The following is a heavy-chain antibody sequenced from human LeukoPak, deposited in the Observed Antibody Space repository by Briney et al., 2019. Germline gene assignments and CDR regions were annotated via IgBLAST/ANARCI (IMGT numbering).Heavy chain of an antibody. J-gene: IGHJ4*02. Sequence: QPGGSLRLSCAASGFTFSSYGMHWVRQAPGKGLEWVAFIRYDGSNKYYADSVKGRFTISRDNSKNTLYLQMNSLRAEDTAVYYCAKVFGSYYGSDYWGQGTLVTVSS. D-gene: IGHD1-26*01. CDR2: IRYDGSNK. CDR1: GFTFSSYG. CDR3: AKVFGSYYGSDY. V-gene: IGHV3-30*02.